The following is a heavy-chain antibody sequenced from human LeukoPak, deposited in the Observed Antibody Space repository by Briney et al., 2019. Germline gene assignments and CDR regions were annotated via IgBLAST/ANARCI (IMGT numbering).Heavy chain of an antibody. CDR1: GFTFSSYW. J-gene: IGHJ4*02. V-gene: IGHV3-7*01. D-gene: IGHD3-16*02. CDR2: IKQDGSEK. CDR3: ARAFSGGYDYVWGSYRYYFDY. Sequence: GGSLRLSCAASGFTFSSYWRSWVRQAPGKGLEWVANIKQDGSEKYYVDSVKGRFTISRDNAKNSLYLQRNSLRAEDTAVYYCARAFSGGYDYVWGSYRYYFDYWGQGTLVTVSS.